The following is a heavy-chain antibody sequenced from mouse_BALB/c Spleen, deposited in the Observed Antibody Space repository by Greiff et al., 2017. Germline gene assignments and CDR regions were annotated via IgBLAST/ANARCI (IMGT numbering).Heavy chain of an antibody. CDR2: IDPENGNT. CDR3: ARKGSGYFDY. J-gene: IGHJ2*01. V-gene: IGHV14-1*02. Sequence: EVKLMESGAELVRPGALVKLSCKASGFNIKDYYMHWVKQRPEQGLEWIGWIDPENGNTIYDPKFQGKASITADTSSNTAYLQLSSLTSEDTAVYYCARKGSGYFDYWGQGTTLTVSS. CDR1: GFNIKDYY.